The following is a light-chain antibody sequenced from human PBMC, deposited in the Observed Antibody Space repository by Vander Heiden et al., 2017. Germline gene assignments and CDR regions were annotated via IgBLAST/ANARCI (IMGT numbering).Light chain of an antibody. J-gene: IGKJ2*01. Sequence: EVVLTQSPATLSLSPGERATLSCRASQSVGRYLAWYQQKPGQAPRLLIYYASNRATGIPARFSGSGSGTDFTLTISSLEPEDFAVYYCQQRSNGYTFGQGTKVEIK. V-gene: IGKV3-11*01. CDR2: YAS. CDR3: QQRSNGYT. CDR1: QSVGRY.